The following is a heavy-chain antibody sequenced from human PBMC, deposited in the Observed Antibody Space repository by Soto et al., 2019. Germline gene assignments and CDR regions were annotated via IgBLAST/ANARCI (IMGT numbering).Heavy chain of an antibody. D-gene: IGHD6-19*01. CDR2: ISAYNGNT. J-gene: IGHJ4*02. V-gene: IGHV1-18*01. CDR1: GYTFTSYG. CDR3: ARAVAGTQNFDY. Sequence: QVQLVQSGAEVKKPGASVKVSCKASGYTFTSYGISWVRQAPGQGLEWMGWISAYNGNTKYAQKVQGRVTMTTDTSTSTAYREMRSLRSDDTAVYYCARAVAGTQNFDYWGQGTLVTVSS.